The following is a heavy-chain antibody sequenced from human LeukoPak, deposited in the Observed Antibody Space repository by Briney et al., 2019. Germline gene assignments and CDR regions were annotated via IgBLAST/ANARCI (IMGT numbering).Heavy chain of an antibody. D-gene: IGHD3-22*01. CDR3: ARSGYYDRSGYFYIYYFDY. V-gene: IGHV1-18*01. CDR2: ISAYNGNT. Sequence: ASVKVSCKTSGYTFTAYGISWVRQAPGQGLEWVGWISAYNGNTNYAQKVQGRVTMTTDTSTSTAYMELRGLRSDDTAVYYCARSGYYDRSGYFYIYYFDYWGQGSLVTVSS. CDR1: GYTFTAYG. J-gene: IGHJ4*02.